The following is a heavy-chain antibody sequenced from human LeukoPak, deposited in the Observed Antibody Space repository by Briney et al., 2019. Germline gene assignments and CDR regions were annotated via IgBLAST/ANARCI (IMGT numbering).Heavy chain of an antibody. D-gene: IGHD3-10*01. Sequence: GESPKISCKGSGYSFTSYWIGWVRQMPGKGLEWMGIIYPGDSDTRYSPSFQGQVTISADKSISTAYLQWSSLKASDTAMYYCARPGITMVRGVTYFDYWGQGTLVTVSS. CDR1: GYSFTSYW. CDR3: ARPGITMVRGVTYFDY. CDR2: IYPGDSDT. J-gene: IGHJ4*02. V-gene: IGHV5-51*01.